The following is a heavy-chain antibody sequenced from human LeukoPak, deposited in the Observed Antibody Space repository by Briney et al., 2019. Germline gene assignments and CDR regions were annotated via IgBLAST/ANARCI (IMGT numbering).Heavy chain of an antibody. CDR2: INPSGGST. V-gene: IGHV1-46*01. D-gene: IGHD6-6*01. CDR3: ATVGIASSSPFDY. CDR1: GYTFISYY. Sequence: ASVKVSCKASGYTFISYYMHWVRQAPGQGLEWMGIINPSGGSTSYAQKFQGRVTMTRDTSASTAYMDLSSLRSEDTAVYYCATVGIASSSPFDYWGQGTLVTVSS. J-gene: IGHJ4*02.